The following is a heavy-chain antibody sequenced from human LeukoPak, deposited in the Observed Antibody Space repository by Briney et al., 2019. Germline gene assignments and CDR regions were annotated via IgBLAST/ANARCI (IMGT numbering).Heavy chain of an antibody. CDR1: GCTFSSYA. J-gene: IGHJ4*02. CDR2: RSYDGSNK. Sequence: GGSLRLFCAASGCTFSSYAMPWVRQAPGKGLEWVAVRSYDGSNKYYADSVKGRFTISGDNTKNTLYLQMNSLRAEDTALYYCAKARGTDYGDYVIFDYWGQGTLVTVSS. D-gene: IGHD4-17*01. V-gene: IGHV3-30*04. CDR3: AKARGTDYGDYVIFDY.